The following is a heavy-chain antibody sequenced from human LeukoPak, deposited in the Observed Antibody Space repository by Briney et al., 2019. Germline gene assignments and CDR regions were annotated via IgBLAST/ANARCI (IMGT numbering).Heavy chain of an antibody. Sequence: ASVKVSCKTSGYSFTSYGISWVRQAPGQGLEWMGWISAYNGNTNHAQKFQGRVTMTTDTSTSTAYMELRSLRSDDTAVYYCARNEPQLVRGVYYYYRMDLWGQGTTVTVSS. CDR2: ISAYNGNT. D-gene: IGHD6-13*01. V-gene: IGHV1-18*01. J-gene: IGHJ6*02. CDR3: ARNEPQLVRGVYYYYRMDL. CDR1: GYSFTSYG.